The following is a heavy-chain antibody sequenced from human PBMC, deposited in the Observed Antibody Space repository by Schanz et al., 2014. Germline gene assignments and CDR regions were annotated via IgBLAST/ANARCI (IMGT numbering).Heavy chain of an antibody. D-gene: IGHD3-10*01. Sequence: EQLQQWGAGLLKPSETLSLTCDVYGGSFSGYFWSWIRQPPGKGLEWIGEINHSGNNYYNPSLKSRVTISVDTSKNQFSLKLTSVTAADTAVYYCATNMVQGTISDAFDIWGRGTMDAVSS. CDR3: ATNMVQGTISDAFDI. V-gene: IGHV4-34*02. J-gene: IGHJ3*02. CDR2: INHSGNN. CDR1: GGSFSGYF.